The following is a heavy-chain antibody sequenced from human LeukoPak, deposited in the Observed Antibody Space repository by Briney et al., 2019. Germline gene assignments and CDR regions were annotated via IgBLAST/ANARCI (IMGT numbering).Heavy chain of an antibody. Sequence: GGSLRLSCAASGFTFSSYWMHWVRQAPGKGLVWVSRINSDGSSTSYADSMKGRFTISRDNAKNTLYLQMNSLRAEDTAVYYCAGVISSEGDFWSGYLYGMDVWGQGTTVTVSS. CDR3: AGVISSEGDFWSGYLYGMDV. D-gene: IGHD3-3*01. V-gene: IGHV3-74*01. CDR1: GFTFSSYW. CDR2: INSDGSST. J-gene: IGHJ6*02.